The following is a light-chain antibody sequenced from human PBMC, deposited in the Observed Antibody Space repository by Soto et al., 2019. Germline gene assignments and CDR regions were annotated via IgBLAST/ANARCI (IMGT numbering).Light chain of an antibody. J-gene: IGLJ2*01. CDR1: SSNIGNNY. CDR2: END. Sequence: QSVLTQPPSVSAAPGQKVTISCSGSSSNIGNNYVSWYQQLPGTAPKLLIYENDKRPPGIPDRFSGSKSGTSATLGITGLQAGDEADDYCGTWDSSLSVVVFGGGTKLTVL. CDR3: GTWDSSLSVVV. V-gene: IGLV1-51*02.